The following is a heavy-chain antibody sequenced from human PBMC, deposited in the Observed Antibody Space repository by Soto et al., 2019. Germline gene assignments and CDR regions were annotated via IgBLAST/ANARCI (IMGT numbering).Heavy chain of an antibody. CDR2: IYYRGTT. CDR1: GGSISGNSYY. CDR3: AGRSSVTGTGFDY. J-gene: IGHJ4*02. D-gene: IGHD6-19*01. V-gene: IGHV4-39*01. Sequence: QLQLQESGPGLVKPSETLSLTCSVSGGSISGNSYYWGWIRQPPGKGLEWIGSIYYRGTTFYNPSLNSRLTMSVDTSKNQCVLKLISVTAADTAIYYCAGRSSVTGTGFDYCGQGTLVTVSS.